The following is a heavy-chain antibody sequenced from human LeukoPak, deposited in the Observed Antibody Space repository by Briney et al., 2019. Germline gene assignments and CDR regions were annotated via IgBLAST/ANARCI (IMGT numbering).Heavy chain of an antibody. CDR3: AREYGSGWYDY. V-gene: IGHV3-21*01. D-gene: IGHD6-19*01. CDR1: GFTFSSYI. J-gene: IGHJ4*02. CDR2: ISSSSSYI. Sequence: GGSLRLSCAASGFTFSSYIMNWVRQAPGKGLEWVSSISSSSSYIYYAESVKGRFTISRGNAKNSLYLQMNSLTAEDTAVYYCAREYGSGWYDYWGQGTLVTVSS.